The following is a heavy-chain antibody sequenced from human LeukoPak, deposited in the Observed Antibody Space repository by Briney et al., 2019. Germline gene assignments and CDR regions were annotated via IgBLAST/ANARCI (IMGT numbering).Heavy chain of an antibody. V-gene: IGHV3-30*03. J-gene: IGHJ4*02. CDR1: GFNFNAYG. Sequence: GGSLRLSCVGSGFNFNAYGMHWVRQAPGKGLEWVAVISYDGSNKYYADSVKGRFTISRDNSKNTLYLQMNSLRAEDTAVYYCASDLDYWGQGTLVTVSS. CDR3: ASDLDY. CDR2: ISYDGSNK.